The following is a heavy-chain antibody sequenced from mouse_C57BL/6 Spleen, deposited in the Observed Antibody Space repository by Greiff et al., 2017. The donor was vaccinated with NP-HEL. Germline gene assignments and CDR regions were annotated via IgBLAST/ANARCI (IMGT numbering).Heavy chain of an antibody. Sequence: QVQLKQSGAELVKPGASVKISCKASGYAFSSYWMNWVKQRPGKGLEWIGQIYPGDGDTNYNGKFKGKATLTADKSSSTAYMQLSSLTSEDSAVYFCAREAGYYGSRGAMDYWGQGTSVTVSS. J-gene: IGHJ4*01. CDR3: AREAGYYGSRGAMDY. D-gene: IGHD2-1*01. V-gene: IGHV1-80*01. CDR2: IYPGDGDT. CDR1: GYAFSSYW.